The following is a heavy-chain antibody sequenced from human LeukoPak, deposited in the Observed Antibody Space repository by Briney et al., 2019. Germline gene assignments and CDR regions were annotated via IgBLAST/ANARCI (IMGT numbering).Heavy chain of an antibody. J-gene: IGHJ4*02. V-gene: IGHV3-43D*03. D-gene: IGHD3-16*01. Sequence: GGSLRLSCAASGFTFDDYAMHWVRQAPGKGLEWVSLISWDGGSTYYADSVKGRFTISRDNAKNTLYLQMNSLRAEDTAVYYCARDLGGYWGQGTLVTVSS. CDR1: GFTFDDYA. CDR2: ISWDGGST. CDR3: ARDLGGY.